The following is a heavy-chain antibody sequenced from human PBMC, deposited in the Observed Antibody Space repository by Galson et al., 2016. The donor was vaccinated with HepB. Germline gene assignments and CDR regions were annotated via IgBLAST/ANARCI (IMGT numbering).Heavy chain of an antibody. D-gene: IGHD6-19*01. V-gene: IGHV1-18*01. CDR1: GYTFTSYR. J-gene: IGHJ5*02. CDR2: ISAYNGNT. Sequence: SVKVSCKASGYTFTSYRISWVRQAPGQGLEWMGWISAYNGNTNYAQKLQGRVTMTTDTSTSTAYMELRSLRSDDTAVYYCATTHSSGWSGWFDPWGQGTLVTVSS. CDR3: ATTHSSGWSGWFDP.